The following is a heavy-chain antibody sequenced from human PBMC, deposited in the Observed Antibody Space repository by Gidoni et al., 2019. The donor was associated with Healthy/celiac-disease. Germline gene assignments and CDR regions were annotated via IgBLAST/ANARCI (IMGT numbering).Heavy chain of an antibody. J-gene: IGHJ4*02. V-gene: IGHV5-10-1*03. D-gene: IGHD4-17*01. CDR1: GDSFTRYW. CDR2: IAPSDSYT. CDR3: ARHIAYGDFY. Sequence: EVQLAQSGAEVKKPGESLRSTCKGSGDSFTRYWSSRVRQMPGKGREWMGRIAPSDSYTNYSQSFQGHVTISADKSISTAYLQWSSLKASDTAMYYCARHIAYGDFYWGQGTLVTVSS.